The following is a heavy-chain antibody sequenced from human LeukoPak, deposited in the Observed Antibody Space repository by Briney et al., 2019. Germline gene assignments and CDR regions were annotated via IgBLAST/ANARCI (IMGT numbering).Heavy chain of an antibody. V-gene: IGHV3-64*05. Sequence: PGGSLRLSCSASGFTFSTLGMDWVRQAPGKGLEHGSNIGSDGSGTYYADSVKDRFINSRENSKNAVYVQVSSLRPEDTAVYYCVSPVFINFWGQGTLVTVSS. CDR3: VSPVFINF. CDR1: GFTFSTLG. CDR2: IGSDGSGT. J-gene: IGHJ4*01. D-gene: IGHD1-14*01.